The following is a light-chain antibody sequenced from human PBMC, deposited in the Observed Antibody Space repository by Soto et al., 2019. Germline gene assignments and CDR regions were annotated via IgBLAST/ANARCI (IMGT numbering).Light chain of an antibody. CDR1: QTVSSSY. Sequence: EIVLTQSPGTLSLSPGERATLSCRASQTVSSSYLAWYQQKPGQAPRLLIYGASSRATGIPGRFSGSGSGTDFTLTINRLEPEDFAMYYCQQYGSSPRTFGQGTKVEIK. CDR2: GAS. CDR3: QQYGSSPRT. V-gene: IGKV3-20*01. J-gene: IGKJ1*01.